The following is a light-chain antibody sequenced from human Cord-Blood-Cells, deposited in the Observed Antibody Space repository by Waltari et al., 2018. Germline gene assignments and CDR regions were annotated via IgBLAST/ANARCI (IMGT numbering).Light chain of an antibody. Sequence: DIVLTQSLATLSLSPGERATLSCRASQSVSSYLAWYQQKPGQAPRLLIYDASNRATGIPARFSGSGSGTDFTLTISSLEPEDFAVYYCQQRSNWLPITFGQGTRLEIK. CDR3: QQRSNWLPIT. J-gene: IGKJ5*01. V-gene: IGKV3-11*01. CDR2: DAS. CDR1: QSVSSY.